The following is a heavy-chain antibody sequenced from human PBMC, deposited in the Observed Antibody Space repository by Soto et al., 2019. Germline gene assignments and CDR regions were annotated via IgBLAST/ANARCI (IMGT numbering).Heavy chain of an antibody. V-gene: IGHV4-59*12. J-gene: IGHJ4*02. CDR1: GGSISSYY. CDR3: ARGGIAAAGT. Sequence: PSETLSLTCTVSGGSISSYYWSWIRQPPGKGLEWIGYIYYSGSTYYNPSLKSRVTISVDTSKNQFSLKLSSVTAADTAVYYCARGGIAAAGTWGQGTLVTVSS. D-gene: IGHD6-13*01. CDR2: IYYSGST.